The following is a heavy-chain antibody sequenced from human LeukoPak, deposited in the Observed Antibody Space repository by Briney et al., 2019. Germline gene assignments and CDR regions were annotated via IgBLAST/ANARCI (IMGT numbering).Heavy chain of an antibody. Sequence: SGGSLRLSCAASGFSFTNYWMSWVRQAPGKGPEWVANVKEDGTTKQYVDSVKGRFTISRDNAKNSLYLQMDSLRAEDTAVYYCVSQEVVPHWGQGTLVSVSS. J-gene: IGHJ4*02. V-gene: IGHV3-7*01. CDR2: VKEDGTTK. CDR1: GFSFTNYW. D-gene: IGHD2-15*01. CDR3: VSQEVVPH.